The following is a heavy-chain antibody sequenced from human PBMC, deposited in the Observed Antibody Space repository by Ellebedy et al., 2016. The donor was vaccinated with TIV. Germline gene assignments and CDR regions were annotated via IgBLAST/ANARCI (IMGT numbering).Heavy chain of an antibody. CDR2: VSADGSRK. J-gene: IGHJ4*02. CDR3: AKPSDPNPGYSASWATYFDS. V-gene: IGHV3-30*18. Sequence: GGSLRLXXAASGFTLRRFAMHWVRQAPGKGLEWVAVVSADGSRKSYADSVKERFTISRDNSKNTLFVQMNSLRVEDTAVYYCAKPSDPNPGYSASWATYFDSWGQGTLVTVSS. D-gene: IGHD6-13*01. CDR1: GFTLRRFA.